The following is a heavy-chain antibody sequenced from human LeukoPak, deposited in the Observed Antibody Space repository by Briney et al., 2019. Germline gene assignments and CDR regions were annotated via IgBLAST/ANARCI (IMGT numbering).Heavy chain of an antibody. J-gene: IGHJ4*02. V-gene: IGHV4-31*03. D-gene: IGHD2-2*01. CDR1: GGSISSGGYY. CDR3: ARGVVPAAQNYYFDY. Sequence: SETLSLTCTVSGGSISSGGYYWSWIRQHPGKGLEWIGYIYYSGSTYYNPSLKSRVTISVDTSKNQFSLKLSSVTAADTAVYYCARGVVPAAQNYYFDYWGQGTPVTVSS. CDR2: IYYSGST.